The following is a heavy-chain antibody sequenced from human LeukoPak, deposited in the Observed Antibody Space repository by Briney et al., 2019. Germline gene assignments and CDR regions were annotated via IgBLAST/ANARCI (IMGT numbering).Heavy chain of an antibody. CDR1: GFTFSSYA. V-gene: IGHV3-30*01. CDR3: ARELSYYMDV. CDR2: ISYDGSNK. Sequence: TGGSLRLSCAASGFTFSSYAMHWVRQAPGKGLEWVAVISYDGSNKYYADSVKGRFTISRDNSKNTLYLQMNSLRAEDTAVCYCARELSYYMDVWGKGTTVTVSS. J-gene: IGHJ6*03. D-gene: IGHD4/OR15-4a*01.